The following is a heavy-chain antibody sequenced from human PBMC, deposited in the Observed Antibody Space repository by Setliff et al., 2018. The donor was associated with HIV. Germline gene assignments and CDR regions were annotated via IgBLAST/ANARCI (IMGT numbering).Heavy chain of an antibody. CDR1: GFAFSGHQ. J-gene: IGHJ4*02. D-gene: IGHD1-7*01. CDR3: AREGITGTTLHPY. Sequence: PGGSLRLSCAASGFAFSGHQMSWVRQAPGEGLEWVAKIKQDGSDKYYVDSVKGRFTISRDNAKNSLYLQMNSLRAEDTAMYYCAREGITGTTLHPYWGQGTLVTVSS. CDR2: IKQDGSDK. V-gene: IGHV3-7*01.